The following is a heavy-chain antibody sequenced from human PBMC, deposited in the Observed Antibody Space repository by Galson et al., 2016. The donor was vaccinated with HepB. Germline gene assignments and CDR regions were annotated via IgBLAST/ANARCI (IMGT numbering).Heavy chain of an antibody. CDR3: ARGGADLYQFGLDV. CDR1: GFKLSIYA. D-gene: IGHD2-2*01. J-gene: IGHJ6*02. Sequence: SLRLSCAASGFKLSIYAMRWVRQAPGKGLEWVSSIDGSGVNKDYADSVKGRFIISRDTSDNKLFLQLNTLRADDTAVYYCARGGADLYQFGLDVWGPGSTVTVSS. V-gene: IGHV3-23*01. CDR2: IDGSGVNK.